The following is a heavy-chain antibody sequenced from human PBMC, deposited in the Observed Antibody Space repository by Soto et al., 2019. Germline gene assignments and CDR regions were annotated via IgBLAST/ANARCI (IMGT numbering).Heavy chain of an antibody. V-gene: IGHV4-39*01. J-gene: IGHJ4*02. Sequence: TSETLSLTCTVSGDSVSSGTYFWGWVRQPPGKGLEWIGNIYYTGNTYYNPSLKSRVTISVDTSKNQFSLKLSSVTAADTAVYYCARARYSGSYYHRGYFDYWGQGTLVTVSS. D-gene: IGHD1-26*01. CDR2: IYYTGNT. CDR1: GDSVSSGTYF. CDR3: ARARYSGSYYHRGYFDY.